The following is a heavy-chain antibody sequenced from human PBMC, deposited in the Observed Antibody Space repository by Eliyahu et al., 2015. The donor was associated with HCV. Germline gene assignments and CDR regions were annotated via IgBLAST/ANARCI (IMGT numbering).Heavy chain of an antibody. CDR2: INPSGGST. J-gene: IGHJ6*02. Sequence: GQGLEWMGIINPSGGSTSYAQKFQGRVTMTRDTSTSTVYMELSSLRSEDTAVYXCARDKEDGSYFYGMDVWGQGTTVSVSS. V-gene: IGHV1-46*01. CDR3: ARDKEDGSYFYGMDV. D-gene: IGHD1-26*01.